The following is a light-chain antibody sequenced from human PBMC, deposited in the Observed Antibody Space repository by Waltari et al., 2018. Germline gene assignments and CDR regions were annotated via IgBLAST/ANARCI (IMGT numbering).Light chain of an antibody. CDR1: DSLLHTDGKTY. Sequence: VLTQTTPSLSVTPGQPASISCKSGDSLLHTDGKTYLYCYLQKSGQSPQLLIDEVSSRFSGVPDRISGSGSGTDFTLKISRVEAEDVGVYYCMQSIELPTFGQGTRLEIK. CDR2: EVS. CDR3: MQSIELPT. J-gene: IGKJ5*01. V-gene: IGKV2D-29*02.